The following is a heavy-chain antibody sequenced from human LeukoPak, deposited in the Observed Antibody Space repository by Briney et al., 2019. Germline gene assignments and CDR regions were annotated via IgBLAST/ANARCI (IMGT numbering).Heavy chain of an antibody. Sequence: SVTVSCKASGFTFTSSAMQWVRQARGQRLEWIGWIVVGRGNTNYAQKFQERVTITRDMSTSTDYMELSSLRSEDTAVYYCAAFQMDYYDSTGRFDPWGQGTLVSVSS. J-gene: IGHJ5*02. CDR1: GFTFTSSA. V-gene: IGHV1-58*02. CDR3: AAFQMDYYDSTGRFDP. D-gene: IGHD3-22*01. CDR2: IVVGRGNT.